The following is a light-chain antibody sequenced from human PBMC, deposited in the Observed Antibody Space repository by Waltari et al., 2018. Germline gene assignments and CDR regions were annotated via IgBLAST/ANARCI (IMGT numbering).Light chain of an antibody. J-gene: IGKJ4*01. CDR1: QSVRSN. V-gene: IGKV3-15*01. Sequence: EIVMTQSPATLSVFPGERATLSCRASQSVRSNLAWYQQRPGQAPRLLIYGASTRATGIPARFRGSGSGTDFTLTVSSLQSEDFAVYYCQHYNSRPLTFGGGTKVEMK. CDR2: GAS. CDR3: QHYNSRPLT.